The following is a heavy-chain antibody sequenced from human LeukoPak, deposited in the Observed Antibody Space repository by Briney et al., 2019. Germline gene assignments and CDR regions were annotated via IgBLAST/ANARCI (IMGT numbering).Heavy chain of an antibody. CDR1: GFTFSSYE. CDR3: ARTDYDSSGYCDY. V-gene: IGHV3-48*03. D-gene: IGHD3-22*01. J-gene: IGHJ4*02. Sequence: GGSLRLSCVASGFTFSSYEMNWVRQAPGKGLEWVSYISSSGSTIYYADSVKGRFTISRDNAKNSLYLQMNSLRAEDTAVYYCARTDYDSSGYCDYWGQGTLVTVSS. CDR2: ISSSGSTI.